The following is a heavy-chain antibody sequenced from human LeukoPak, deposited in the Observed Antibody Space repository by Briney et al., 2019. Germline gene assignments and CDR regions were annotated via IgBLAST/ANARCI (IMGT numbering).Heavy chain of an antibody. J-gene: IGHJ4*02. CDR3: ARGGGPPAYYFDF. Sequence: SETLSLTCAVYGGSFSGFYWSWIRQPPGKGLEWIGEINHGGTPNYNTSLKSRVTISVDTSKNQFSLRLTSLTAADTAVYYCARGGGPPAYYFDFWGQGIQVTVCS. CDR1: GGSFSGFY. CDR2: INHGGTP. V-gene: IGHV4-34*01. D-gene: IGHD3-16*01.